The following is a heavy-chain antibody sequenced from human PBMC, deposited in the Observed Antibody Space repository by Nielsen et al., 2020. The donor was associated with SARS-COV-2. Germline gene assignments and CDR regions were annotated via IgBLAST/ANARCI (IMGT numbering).Heavy chain of an antibody. V-gene: IGHV4-34*01. CDR3: ARGVRALGSSSWYSFSAEYFQH. J-gene: IGHJ1*01. Sequence: SETLSLTCAVYGGSFSGYYWSWIRQPPGKGLEWIGEINHSGSTKYNPSLKSRVTISVDTSKNQFSLKLSSVTAADTAVYYCARGVRALGSSSWYSFSAEYFQHWGQGTLVTVSS. CDR1: GGSFSGYY. D-gene: IGHD6-13*01. CDR2: INHSGST.